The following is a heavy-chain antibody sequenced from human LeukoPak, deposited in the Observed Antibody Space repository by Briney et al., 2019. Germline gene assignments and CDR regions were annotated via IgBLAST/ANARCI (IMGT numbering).Heavy chain of an antibody. CDR1: GFTFSSYV. D-gene: IGHD6-19*01. J-gene: IGHJ4*02. CDR2: ISGSGGST. V-gene: IGHV3-23*01. Sequence: GGSLRLSCAASGFTFSSYVMSWVRQAPGTGLEWVSTISGSGGSTYYADSVKGRFTISRDNSKNTLYLQMNGLRAEDTAVYFCAKPSSGWYVVDYWGQGTLVTVSS. CDR3: AKPSSGWYVVDY.